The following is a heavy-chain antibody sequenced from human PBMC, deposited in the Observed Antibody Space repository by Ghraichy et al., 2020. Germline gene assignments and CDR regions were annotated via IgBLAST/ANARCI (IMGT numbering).Heavy chain of an antibody. CDR3: ATLLRETDPNYDMDV. V-gene: IGHV4-4*02. CDR2: IHHSGST. J-gene: IGHJ6*02. D-gene: IGHD3-10*01. CDR1: GGSISISNW. Sequence: SETLSLTCAVSGGSISISNWWSWVRQPPGKGLEWIGEIHHSGSTNYNPSLKSRVTISLDKSKNHVSLKLSSVTAADTAVYYCATLLRETDPNYDMDVWGQGTTVTVSS.